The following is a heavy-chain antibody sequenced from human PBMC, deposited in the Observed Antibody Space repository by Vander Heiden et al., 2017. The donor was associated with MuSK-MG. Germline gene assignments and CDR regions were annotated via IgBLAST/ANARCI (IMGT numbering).Heavy chain of an antibody. Sequence: VQLLVSGGGSAQSGGSLRLFCAASGFTFSSFAMSWVRQAPGKGLEWVSAISGSGGSTYYADSVKGRFTISRDNSKNTLYLQMSSLGAEDTAVYYCAKDSEYYDSSGYLDYWGQGTLVTVSS. CDR2: ISGSGGST. J-gene: IGHJ4*02. CDR1: GFTFSSFA. D-gene: IGHD3-22*01. CDR3: AKDSEYYDSSGYLDY. V-gene: IGHV3-23*01.